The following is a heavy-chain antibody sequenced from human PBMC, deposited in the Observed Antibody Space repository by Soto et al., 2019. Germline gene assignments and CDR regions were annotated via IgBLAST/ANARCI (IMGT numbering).Heavy chain of an antibody. Sequence: WSSLSRSCAASGFTLSSYAMYSVRQAPGKVLEWVAVISYDGSNKYYADSWKGRFTISRDNSKNTPYLQMNSLRAEDTAVHYCAKDPYYYDSSGPGPFDYWGQGTLVTVSS. D-gene: IGHD3-22*01. V-gene: IGHV3-30*18. CDR1: GFTLSSYA. CDR2: ISYDGSNK. CDR3: AKDPYYYDSSGPGPFDY. J-gene: IGHJ4*02.